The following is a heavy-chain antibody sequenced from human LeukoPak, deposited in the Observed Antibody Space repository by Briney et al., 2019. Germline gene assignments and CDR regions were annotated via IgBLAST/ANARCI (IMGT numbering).Heavy chain of an antibody. CDR3: ARDYYDSSGYYDPDYYYYGMDV. Sequence: SVKVSCKASGGTFSSYAISWVRQAPGQGLEWMGRIIPILGIANYAQKFQGRVTITADKPTSTAYMELSSLRSEDTAVYYCARDYYDSSGYYDPDYYYYGMDVWGQGTTVTVSS. D-gene: IGHD3-22*01. CDR2: IIPILGIA. V-gene: IGHV1-69*04. CDR1: GGTFSSYA. J-gene: IGHJ6*02.